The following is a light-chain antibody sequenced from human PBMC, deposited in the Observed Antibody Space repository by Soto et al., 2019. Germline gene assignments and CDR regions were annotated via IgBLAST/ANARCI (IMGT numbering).Light chain of an antibody. J-gene: IGLJ3*02. CDR3: AAWDDSLNAPV. CDR2: TND. Sequence: QSVLTQPPSASGTPGQRVTISCSGSSSNIGSNTVTWYHHLPGTAPKVLIYTNDQRPSGVPDRFSGSKSGTSASLAISGLQSEDEAEYYCAAWDDSLNAPVFGGGTKL. V-gene: IGLV1-44*01. CDR1: SSNIGSNT.